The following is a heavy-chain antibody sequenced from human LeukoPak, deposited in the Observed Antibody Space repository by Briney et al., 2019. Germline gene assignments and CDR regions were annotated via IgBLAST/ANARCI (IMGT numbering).Heavy chain of an antibody. D-gene: IGHD3-3*01. CDR1: GFTFSDYY. V-gene: IGHV3-11*04. CDR3: ARDPVRIGVPRFDY. CDR2: ISSSGSTI. Sequence: KTGGSLRLSCAASGFTFSDYYMSWIRQAPGKGLEWVSYISSSGSTIYYADSVKGRFTISRDNAKNSLYLQMNSLRAEDTAVYYCARDPVRIGVPRFDYWGQGTLVTVSS. J-gene: IGHJ4*02.